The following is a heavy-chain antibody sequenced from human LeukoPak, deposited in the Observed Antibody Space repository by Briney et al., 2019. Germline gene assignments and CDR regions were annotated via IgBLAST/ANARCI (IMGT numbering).Heavy chain of an antibody. D-gene: IGHD4-23*01. CDR1: GFTLSSYW. CDR2: IASDGSST. CDR3: ARGRPHGNDY. J-gene: IGHJ4*02. V-gene: IGHV3-74*01. Sequence: GGSLRLSCAASGFTLSSYWMNWVRQAPGKGLVWVSRIASDGSSTTYADSVKGRFSISRDNAKNTLYLQMNSLRVEDTAVYYCARGRPHGNDYWGQGTLVTVSS.